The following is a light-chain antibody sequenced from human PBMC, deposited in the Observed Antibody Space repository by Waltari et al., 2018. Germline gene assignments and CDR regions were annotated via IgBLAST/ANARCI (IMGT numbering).Light chain of an antibody. CDR2: KAS. J-gene: IGKJ4*01. CDR3: QQYNSYSLLT. V-gene: IGKV1-5*03. Sequence: DIQMTKSPSTLSASVGDRVTITCRASQSISNWLDWYQQKPGKAHKLLIYKASTLESGVPSRFSGSGSGTEFTLTISSLQPDDFATYYCQQYNSYSLLTFGGGTKVEIK. CDR1: QSISNW.